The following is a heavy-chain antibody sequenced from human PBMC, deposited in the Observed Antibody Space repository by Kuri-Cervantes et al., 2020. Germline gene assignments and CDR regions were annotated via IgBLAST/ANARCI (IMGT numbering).Heavy chain of an antibody. V-gene: IGHV1-18*01. J-gene: IGHJ3*02. CDR1: GYTFTSYG. D-gene: IGHD3-22*01. Sequence: ASVKVSCKASGYTFTSYGISWVRQAPGQGLEWMGWISVYNGNTNYAQKFQGRVTITADESTSTAYMELSSLRSEDTAVYYCARDRYYYDQYGAFDIWAKGQWSPSPQ. CDR3: ARDRYYYDQYGAFDI. CDR2: ISVYNGNT.